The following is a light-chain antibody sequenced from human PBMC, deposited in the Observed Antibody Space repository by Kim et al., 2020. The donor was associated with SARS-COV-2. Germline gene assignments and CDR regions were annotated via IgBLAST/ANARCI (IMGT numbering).Light chain of an antibody. J-gene: IGKJ1*01. V-gene: IGKV3-15*01. CDR2: GAS. CDR1: QSVSSN. CDR3: QQYNNRWT. Sequence: EIVMTQSPATLSVSPGERANLSCRASQSVSSNLAWYQQKPGQAPRLLIYGASTRATGIPARFSGSGSGTEFTLTISSLQSEDLAVYYCQQYNNRWTFGQGTKVEIK.